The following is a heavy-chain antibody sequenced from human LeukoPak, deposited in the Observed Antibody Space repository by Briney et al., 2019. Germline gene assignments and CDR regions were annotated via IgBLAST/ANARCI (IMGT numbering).Heavy chain of an antibody. CDR1: GFSFSDYY. V-gene: IGHV3-11*04. J-gene: IGHJ4*02. D-gene: IGHD4-17*01. CDR3: VSEYGLGFNY. Sequence: GGSLTLSCAASGFSFSDYYMSWIRQAPGKGLEWISYISSTSTSMHYADSVKGRLTISRDNAKNSLYLQMSSLRAKDTAVYYCVSEYGLGFNYWGQGTLVTVSS. CDR2: ISSTSTSM.